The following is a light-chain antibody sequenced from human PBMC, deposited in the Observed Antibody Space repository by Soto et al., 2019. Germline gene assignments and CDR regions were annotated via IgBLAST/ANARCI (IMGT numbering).Light chain of an antibody. CDR3: QQYDTFPRT. J-gene: IGKJ1*01. CDR1: QNINKW. Sequence: DIQMTQSPSTLSASVGDRVVITCRASQNINKWLAWYQQKPGKAPKFLIYDASTLETGVPSRFSGSGSGTEFTLTISSLQPDDFVTFYCQQYDTFPRTFGQGTKVDIK. CDR2: DAS. V-gene: IGKV1-5*01.